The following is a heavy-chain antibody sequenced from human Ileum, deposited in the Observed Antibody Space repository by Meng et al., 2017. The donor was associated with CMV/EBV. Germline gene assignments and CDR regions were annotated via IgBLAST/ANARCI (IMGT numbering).Heavy chain of an antibody. Sequence: QVQFKQLGAGLLKPSETLSLTCGVNGGSFSSFSWTWICQPPGKGPEWIGDINHRGTTNYSPSLKSRVTISIDTSKKQFSLRLSSLTAADTAVYYCTRGRVGDWGFDFWGQGTLVTVSS. CDR3: TRGRVGDWGFDF. CDR1: GGSFSSFS. D-gene: IGHD1-26*01. J-gene: IGHJ4*02. CDR2: INHRGTT. V-gene: IGHV4-34*02.